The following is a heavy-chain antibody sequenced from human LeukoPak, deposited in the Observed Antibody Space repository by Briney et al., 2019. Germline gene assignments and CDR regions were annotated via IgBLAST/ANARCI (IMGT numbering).Heavy chain of an antibody. Sequence: ASVKVSCKASGYTFSDHYMHWVRQAPGQGLEWMAWINPNSGATDYAQKFQGRVTMTRDTSTNTVYMALSRLRSDDTAVYYCARLNGNYFDYWGQGTLVTVSS. D-gene: IGHD1-1*01. V-gene: IGHV1-2*02. J-gene: IGHJ4*02. CDR1: GYTFSDHY. CDR2: INPNSGAT. CDR3: ARLNGNYFDY.